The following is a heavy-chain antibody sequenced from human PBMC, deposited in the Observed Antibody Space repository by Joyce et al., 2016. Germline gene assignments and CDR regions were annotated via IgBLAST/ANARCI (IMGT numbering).Heavy chain of an antibody. J-gene: IGHJ4*02. CDR3: ARSSYTNGIFDY. CDR1: GFTFSSYS. CDR2: LSSSSSYI. V-gene: IGHV3-21*01. D-gene: IGHD2-8*01. Sequence: EVQLVESGGGLVKPGGSPRLSCAASGFTFSSYSMSWVRQAPGKGLEWVSSLSSSSSYIKYTDSVKGRFTISRDNAKNSLYLQMNSLRVEDTAVYYCARSSYTNGIFDYWGQGTLVTVSS.